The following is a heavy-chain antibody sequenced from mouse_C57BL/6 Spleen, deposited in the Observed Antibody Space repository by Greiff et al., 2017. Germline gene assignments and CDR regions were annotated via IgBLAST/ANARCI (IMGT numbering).Heavy chain of an antibody. CDR3: AIPDYYYGSSHSAWFAY. D-gene: IGHD1-1*01. V-gene: IGHV1-72*01. J-gene: IGHJ3*01. CDR2: IDPNSGGT. CDR1: GYTFTSYW. Sequence: QVQLQQPGAELVKPGASVKLSCKASGYTFTSYWMHWVKQRPGRGLEWIGRIDPNSGGTKYNEKFKSKATLTVDKPSSTAYMQLSSLPSADSAVYYCAIPDYYYGSSHSAWFAYWGQGTLVTVSA.